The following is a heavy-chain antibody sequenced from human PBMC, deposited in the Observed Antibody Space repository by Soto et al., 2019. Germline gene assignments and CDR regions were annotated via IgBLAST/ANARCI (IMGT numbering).Heavy chain of an antibody. CDR1: GFTFRAYS. D-gene: IGHD6-13*01. CDR3: ARDRRQQLVPSWFDP. V-gene: IGHV3-21*05. J-gene: IGHJ5*02. CDR2: ISSNSDSI. Sequence: GGSLRLSCAASGFTFRAYSMNWVRQAPGKGLEWISYISSNSDSIHYADSVKGRFTISRDNAKNSLYLQMNSLRAEDTAVYYCARDRRQQLVPSWFDPWGQGTLVTVSS.